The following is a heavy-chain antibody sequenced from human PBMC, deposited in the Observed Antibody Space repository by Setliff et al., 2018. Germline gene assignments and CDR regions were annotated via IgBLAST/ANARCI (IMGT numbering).Heavy chain of an antibody. J-gene: IGHJ4*02. Sequence: ASVKVSCKASGGTFSSYAISWVRQAPGQGLEWMGSISGYTGETNYAQKFQARVTMTADTSSKTIYMELRSLTSDDTAVYFCTTSRAPRVVLAADFDLWGQGTLVTVS. CDR3: TTSRAPRVVLAADFDL. CDR1: GGTFSSYA. CDR2: ISGYTGET. D-gene: IGHD2-21*01. V-gene: IGHV1-18*01.